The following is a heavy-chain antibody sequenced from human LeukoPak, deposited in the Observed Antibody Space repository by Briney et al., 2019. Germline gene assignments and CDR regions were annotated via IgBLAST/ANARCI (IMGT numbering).Heavy chain of an antibody. D-gene: IGHD1-20*01. J-gene: IGHJ4*02. V-gene: IGHV4-4*02. CDR2: IYHSGST. CDR1: GASISNSNW. CDR3: ASRAPRDNFNRYLPIDY. Sequence: PSGTLSLTCAVAGASISNSNWWTWVRQPPGKGLEWIGEIYHSGSTNYKLSLKSRATISVDKSKNQFSLKLSSVTAADTAVYYCASRAPRDNFNRYLPIDYWGQGTLVTVSS.